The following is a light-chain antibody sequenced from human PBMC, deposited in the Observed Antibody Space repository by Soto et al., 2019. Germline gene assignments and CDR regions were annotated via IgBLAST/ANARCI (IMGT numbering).Light chain of an antibody. J-gene: IGKJ1*01. CDR3: QQYGSSGT. CDR2: GGS. V-gene: IGKV3-20*01. Sequence: EMVWRQAPGTLALTPGEGATLSCMSCQSLSGRYVAWYQQRPGQAPRLLIFGGSIWATGIPARFSGGGSGTDFTLTISRLEPEDFAVYYCQQYGSSGTFGQGTKVDIK. CDR1: QSLSGRY.